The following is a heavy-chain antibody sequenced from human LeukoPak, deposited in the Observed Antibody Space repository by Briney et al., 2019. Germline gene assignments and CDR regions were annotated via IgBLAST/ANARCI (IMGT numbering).Heavy chain of an antibody. J-gene: IGHJ5*02. CDR1: GYSFTSYW. D-gene: IGHD2-2*01. V-gene: IGHV5-51*01. Sequence: LGESLKISCKGSGYSFTSYWIGWVRQMPGKGLEWMGIIYPGDSDTRYSPSCQGQVTISADKSISTAYLQWSSLKASDTAMYCCAIARPSCYWFDPWGQGTLVTVSS. CDR2: IYPGDSDT. CDR3: AIARPSCYWFDP.